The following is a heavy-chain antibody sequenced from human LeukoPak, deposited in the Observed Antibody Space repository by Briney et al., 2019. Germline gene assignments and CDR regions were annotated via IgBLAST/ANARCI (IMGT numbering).Heavy chain of an antibody. J-gene: IGHJ5*02. CDR3: ARDLAIAAAGGSGGYNWFDP. D-gene: IGHD6-13*01. CDR1: GYSISSGYY. Sequence: PSETLSLTCAVSGYSISSGYYWGWIRQPPGKGLEWIGSIYHSGSTYYNPSLKSRVTISVDTSKNQFSLKLSSVTAADTAVYYCARDLAIAAAGGSGGYNWFDPWGQGTLVTGSS. CDR2: IYHSGST. V-gene: IGHV4-38-2*02.